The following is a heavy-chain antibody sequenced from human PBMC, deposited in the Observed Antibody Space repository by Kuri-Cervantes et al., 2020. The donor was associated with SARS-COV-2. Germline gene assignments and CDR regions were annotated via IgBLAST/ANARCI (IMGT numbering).Heavy chain of an antibody. D-gene: IGHD2-21*01. Sequence: ASVKVSCKVSGYTLTELPMHWVRQAPGKGLEWMGGFDPEDGETIYAQKFQGRVTMTEDTSTDTAYMELSSLRSEDTAIYYCYCAPKEGFDSWGQGTLVTVSS. J-gene: IGHJ4*02. CDR1: GYTLTELP. CDR3: YCAPKEGFDS. V-gene: IGHV1-24*01. CDR2: FDPEDGET.